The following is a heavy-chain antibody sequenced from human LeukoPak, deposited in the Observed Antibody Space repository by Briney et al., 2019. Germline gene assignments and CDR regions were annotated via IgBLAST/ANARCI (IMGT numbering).Heavy chain of an antibody. D-gene: IGHD6-19*01. CDR2: MHTSGST. Sequence: SETLSLTCTVSGGSISSSSYYWSWIRQPAGKGLEWIGRMHTSGSTNYNPSLKSRVTVSVDTSKNQFSLKLSSVTAADTAVYYCARDGGSGWYNYWGQGTLVTVSS. CDR1: GGSISSSSYY. J-gene: IGHJ4*02. CDR3: ARDGGSGWYNY. V-gene: IGHV4-61*02.